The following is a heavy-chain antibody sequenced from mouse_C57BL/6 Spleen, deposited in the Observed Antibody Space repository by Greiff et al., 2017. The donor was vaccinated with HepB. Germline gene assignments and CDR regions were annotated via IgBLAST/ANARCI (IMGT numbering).Heavy chain of an antibody. CDR1: GYTFTDYY. Sequence: VQLQQSGPELVKPGASVKISCKASGYTFTDYYMNWVKQSHGKSLEWIGDINPNNGGTSYNQKFKGKATLTVDKSSSTAYMELRSLTSEDSAVYYCARSRVPRGFAYWGQGTLVTVSA. V-gene: IGHV1-26*01. J-gene: IGHJ3*01. CDR3: ARSRVPRGFAY. CDR2: INPNNGGT. D-gene: IGHD2-14*01.